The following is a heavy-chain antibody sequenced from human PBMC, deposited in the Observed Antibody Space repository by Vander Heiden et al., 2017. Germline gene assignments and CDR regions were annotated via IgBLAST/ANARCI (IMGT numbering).Heavy chain of an antibody. V-gene: IGHV5-51*01. D-gene: IGHD5-18*01. CDR2: IYPGDSDT. CDR3: ARRGVNTAASYYFDY. Sequence: SFTSYWIGWVRQMPGKGLEWMGIIYPGDSDTRYSPSFQGQVTISADKSISTAYLQWSSLKASDTAMYYCARRGVNTAASYYFDYWGQGTLVTVSS. J-gene: IGHJ4*02. CDR1: SFTSYW.